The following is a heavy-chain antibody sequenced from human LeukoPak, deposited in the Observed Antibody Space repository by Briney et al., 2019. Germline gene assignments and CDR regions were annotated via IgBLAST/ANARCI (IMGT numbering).Heavy chain of an antibody. CDR2: IKQDGSEK. J-gene: IGHJ3*02. D-gene: IGHD6-19*01. Sequence: GGSLRLSCAASGFTFRSYWMSWVRQAPGKGLEWVANIKQDGSEKYYVDSVKGRFTISRDNAKNSLYLQMNSLRAEDTAVYYCARNEPGIAVAAVDAFDIWGQGTMVTVSS. CDR3: ARNEPGIAVAAVDAFDI. CDR1: GFTFRSYW. V-gene: IGHV3-7*01.